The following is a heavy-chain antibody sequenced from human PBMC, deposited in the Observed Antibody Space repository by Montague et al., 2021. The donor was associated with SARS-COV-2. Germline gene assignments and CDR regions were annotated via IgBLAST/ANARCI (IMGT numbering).Heavy chain of an antibody. J-gene: IGHJ4*03. CDR2: MYYDGSP. D-gene: IGHD3-10*01. Sequence: SETLSLTCTVSGGSISIYYWSWIRQPPGKGLEWIGYMYYDGSPKYNPSLRGRVTISVDKSKNQFSLKLSSVTAADTAVYYCATVYGSVSYFDYWGHGSMVTVSS. V-gene: IGHV4-59*01. CDR1: GGSISIYY. CDR3: ATVYGSVSYFDY.